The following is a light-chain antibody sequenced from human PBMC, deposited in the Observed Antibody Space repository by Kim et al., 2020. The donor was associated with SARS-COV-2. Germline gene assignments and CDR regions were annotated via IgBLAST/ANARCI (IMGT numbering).Light chain of an antibody. Sequence: GQSITSSCTGTSSDVGSYNFVAWYQQQQGEAPTLVISEVSKRPSGVSNRFSGSKSGNTASLTISGLQAEDEADYFCCSYAGSNFVIFGGGTQLTVL. CDR2: EVS. V-gene: IGLV2-23*02. CDR1: SSDVGSYNF. CDR3: CSYAGSNFVI. J-gene: IGLJ2*01.